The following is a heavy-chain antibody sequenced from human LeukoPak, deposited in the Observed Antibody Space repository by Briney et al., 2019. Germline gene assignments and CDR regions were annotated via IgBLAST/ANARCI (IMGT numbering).Heavy chain of an antibody. CDR1: GVSISTYC. V-gene: IGHV4-59*12. CDR2: MYYSEKT. CDR3: ARARARGSQEYYYYYYGMDV. J-gene: IGHJ6*02. D-gene: IGHD2/OR15-2a*01. Sequence: PSETLSLTCTVSGVSISTYCWSWIRQPPGKGLEWIGYMYYSEKTNYNPSLKSRVTISVDTSKNQLSLKLTSVTAADTAVYYCARARARGSQEYYYYYYGMDVWGQGTTVTVSS.